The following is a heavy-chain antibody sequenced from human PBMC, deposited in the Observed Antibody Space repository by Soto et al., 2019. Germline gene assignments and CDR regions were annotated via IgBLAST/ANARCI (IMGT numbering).Heavy chain of an antibody. CDR1: GGSISSGGYY. J-gene: IGHJ6*02. V-gene: IGHV4-31*03. Sequence: QVQLQESGPGLVKPSQTLSLTCTVSGGSISSGGYYWSWIRQHPGKGLEWIGYIYYSGSTYYNPSLKSRVTISVDTSKNQFSLKLSSVTAADTAVYYCARVSPRYGSGSATYYGMDVWGQGTTVTVSS. CDR3: ARVSPRYGSGSATYYGMDV. CDR2: IYYSGST. D-gene: IGHD3-10*01.